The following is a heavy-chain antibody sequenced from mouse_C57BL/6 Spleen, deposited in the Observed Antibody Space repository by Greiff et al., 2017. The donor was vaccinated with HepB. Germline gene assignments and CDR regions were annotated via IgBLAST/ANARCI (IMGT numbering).Heavy chain of an antibody. J-gene: IGHJ1*03. D-gene: IGHD1-1*01. Sequence: EVHLVESEGGLVQPGSSMKLSCTASGFTFSDYYMAWVRQVPEKGLEWVANINYDGSSTYYLDSLKSRFIISRDNAKNILYLQMSSLKSEDTATYYCAREGTLHYYGSSDWYFDVWGTGTTVTVSS. CDR1: GFTFSDYY. CDR3: AREGTLHYYGSSDWYFDV. V-gene: IGHV5-16*01. CDR2: INYDGSST.